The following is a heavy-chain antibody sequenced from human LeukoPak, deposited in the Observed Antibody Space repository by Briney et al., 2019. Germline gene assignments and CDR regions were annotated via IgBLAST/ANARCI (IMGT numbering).Heavy chain of an antibody. D-gene: IGHD5-24*01. CDR2: IYYSGST. CDR1: GVSISTFY. CDR3: ARDLGGDGYNPFDY. Sequence: SETLSLTCTVSGVSISTFYWSWIRQPPGKGLEWIGFIYYSGSTNYNPSLKSRVTISVDTSKNQFSLKLSSVTAADTAVYYCARDLGGDGYNPFDYWGQGTLVTVSS. V-gene: IGHV4-59*01. J-gene: IGHJ4*02.